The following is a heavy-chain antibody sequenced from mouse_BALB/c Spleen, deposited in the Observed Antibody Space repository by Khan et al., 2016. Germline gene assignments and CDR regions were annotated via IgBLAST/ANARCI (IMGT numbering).Heavy chain of an antibody. Sequence: QVRLQQSGAEVVRPGTSVKMSCKAAGYTFTNYWIDWIKQRPGHGLEWIGDIYPGGDYINYNEKFKDKATLTADPSSSTAYMHLSSLKSDDSAIYYCARRYGYGAGGLDYWGQGTTLTVSA. D-gene: IGHD2-2*01. J-gene: IGHJ2*01. CDR2: IYPGGDYI. CDR1: GYTFTNYW. CDR3: ARRYGYGAGGLDY. V-gene: IGHV1-63*02.